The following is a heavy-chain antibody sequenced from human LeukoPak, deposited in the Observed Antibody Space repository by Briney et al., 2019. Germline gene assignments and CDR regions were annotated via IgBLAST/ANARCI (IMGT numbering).Heavy chain of an antibody. D-gene: IGHD3-10*01. V-gene: IGHV3-30*02. CDR2: IRYDGSNK. Sequence: GGSLRLSCAASGFTFSSYGMHWVRQAPGKGLEWVAFIRYDGSNKYYADSVKGRFTISRDNSKNTLYLQMNSLRAEDTAVYYCAKGPWVRVPFDYWGQGTLVTVSS. CDR3: AKGPWVRVPFDY. CDR1: GFTFSSYG. J-gene: IGHJ4*02.